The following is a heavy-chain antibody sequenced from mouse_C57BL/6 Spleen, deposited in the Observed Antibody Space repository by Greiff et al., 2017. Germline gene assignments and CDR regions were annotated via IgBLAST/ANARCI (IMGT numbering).Heavy chain of an antibody. Sequence: QVQLQQPGAELVRPGTSVKLSCKASGYTFTSYWMHWVKQRPGQGLEWIGVIDPSDSYTNYNQKFKGKATLTVDTSSSPAYMQLSSLTSEDSAVYDCARGPLRRGFDYWGQGTTLTVSS. V-gene: IGHV1-59*01. CDR2: IDPSDSYT. CDR1: GYTFTSYW. J-gene: IGHJ2*01. CDR3: ARGPLRRGFDY. D-gene: IGHD2-12*01.